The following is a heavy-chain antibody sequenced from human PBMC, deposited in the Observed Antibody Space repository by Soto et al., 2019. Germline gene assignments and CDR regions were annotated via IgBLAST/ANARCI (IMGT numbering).Heavy chain of an antibody. D-gene: IGHD2-15*01. CDR1: GFTFSSYA. CDR3: AGARVVVAAIDY. CDR2: ISGGAGST. J-gene: IGHJ4*02. V-gene: IGHV3-23*01. Sequence: GGSLRLSCAASGFTFSSYAMTWVRQAPGKGLEWVSAISGGAGSTNYADSVKGRFTISRDNSKNTLYLQMKSLRAEDTAVYYCAGARVVVAAIDYWGQGTLVTVSS.